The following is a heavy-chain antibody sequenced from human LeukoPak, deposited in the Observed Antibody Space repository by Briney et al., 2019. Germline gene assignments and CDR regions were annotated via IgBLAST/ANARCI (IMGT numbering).Heavy chain of an antibody. CDR3: AKFSSGWTYFDY. Sequence: GGSLRLSCAASGFTFKTYAMSWVGQAPAQGLEWVSIISDSGGSAYYADSVKGRFTVSRDNSKNTLYLQMNSLRAEDTAMYYCAKFSSGWTYFDYWGQGTLVTVSS. D-gene: IGHD6-19*01. V-gene: IGHV3-23*01. J-gene: IGHJ4*02. CDR1: GFTFKTYA. CDR2: ISDSGGSA.